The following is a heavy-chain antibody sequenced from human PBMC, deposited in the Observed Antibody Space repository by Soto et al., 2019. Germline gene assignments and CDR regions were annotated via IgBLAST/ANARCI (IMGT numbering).Heavy chain of an antibody. CDR2: IFYSGST. CDR1: GGSINNYY. V-gene: IGHV4-59*08. Sequence: QVQLQESGPGLVKLSETLSLTCTVSGGSINNYYWSWIRQPPGKGLEWIGYIFYSGSTNYNPSLKSRVTISLDTSKNQFSLNLSSVTAADTAVYYCARLSRGAAAGFDYWGQGTLVTVSS. D-gene: IGHD6-13*01. CDR3: ARLSRGAAAGFDY. J-gene: IGHJ4*02.